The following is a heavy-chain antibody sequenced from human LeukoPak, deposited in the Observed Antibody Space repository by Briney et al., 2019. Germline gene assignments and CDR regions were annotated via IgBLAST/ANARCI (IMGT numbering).Heavy chain of an antibody. CDR3: ARSRAARAGWYFDY. CDR2: IYYSGST. D-gene: IGHD6-6*01. CDR1: GGSISSSSYY. Sequence: PSETLSLTCTVSGGSISSSSYYWGWIRQPPGKGLEWIGSIYYSGSTYYNPSLKSRVTISVDTSKNQFSLKLSSVTAADTAVYYCARSRAARAGWYFDYWGQGTLVTVSS. V-gene: IGHV4-39*07. J-gene: IGHJ4*02.